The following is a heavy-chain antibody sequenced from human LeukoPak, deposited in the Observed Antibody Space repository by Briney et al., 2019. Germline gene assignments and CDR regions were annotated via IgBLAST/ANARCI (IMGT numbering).Heavy chain of an antibody. V-gene: IGHV4-59*01. J-gene: IGHJ5*02. Sequence: PSETLSLTCTVSGGSITSYYWSWIRQPPGKGLEWIGSLYYSGNTNYNPSLKSRVTISVDTSKNQFSLKLSSVTAADTAVYYCARVGETYGSGSYYRWFDPWGQGTLVTVSS. CDR1: GGSITSYY. D-gene: IGHD3-10*01. CDR2: LYYSGNT. CDR3: ARVGETYGSGSYYRWFDP.